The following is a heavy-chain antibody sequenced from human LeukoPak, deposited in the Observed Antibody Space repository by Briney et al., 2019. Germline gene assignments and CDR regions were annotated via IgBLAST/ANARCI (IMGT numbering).Heavy chain of an antibody. CDR1: GFTFSSYW. CDR2: LKQDGSEK. D-gene: IGHD2-2*01. CDR3: ARDGLGVVVVPAATSYYYYGMDV. J-gene: IGHJ6*04. Sequence: GGSLRLSCAASGFTFSSYWISWVRHAPGEGLEWVAHLKQDGSEKYYVDSVKGRFTISRDNAKNSLYLQMNSPRAEDTAVYYCARDGLGVVVVPAATSYYYYGMDVWGKGTTVTVSS. V-gene: IGHV3-7*03.